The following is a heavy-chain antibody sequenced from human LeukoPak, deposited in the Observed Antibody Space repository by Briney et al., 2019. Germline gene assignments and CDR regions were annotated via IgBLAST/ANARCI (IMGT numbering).Heavy chain of an antibody. D-gene: IGHD2-2*01. CDR1: DGSISSGGYY. V-gene: IGHV4-31*03. Sequence: SETLSLTCTVSDGSISSGGYYWSWIRQHPGKGLEWIGYIYYSGSTYYNPSLKSRVTISVDTSKNQFSLKLSSVTAEDTAVYYCAKENTAYQLGYFDYWGQGTLVTVSS. CDR3: AKENTAYQLGYFDY. CDR2: IYYSGST. J-gene: IGHJ4*02.